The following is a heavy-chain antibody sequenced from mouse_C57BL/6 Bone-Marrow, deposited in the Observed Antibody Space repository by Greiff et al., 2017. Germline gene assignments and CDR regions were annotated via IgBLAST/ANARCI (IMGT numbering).Heavy chain of an antibody. V-gene: IGHV14-4*01. J-gene: IGHJ2*01. CDR3: TEAIYYYGSTRFDY. D-gene: IGHD1-1*01. Sequence: EVKLQESGAELVRPGASVKLSCTASGFNIKDDYMHWVKQRPEQGLEWIGWIDPENGDTEYASKFQGKATITADTSSNTAYLQLSSLTSEDTAVYYCTEAIYYYGSTRFDYWGQGTTLTVSS. CDR1: GFNIKDDY. CDR2: IDPENGDT.